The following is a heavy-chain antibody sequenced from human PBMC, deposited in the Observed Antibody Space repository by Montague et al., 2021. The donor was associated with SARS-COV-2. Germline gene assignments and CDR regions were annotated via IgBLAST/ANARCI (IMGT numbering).Heavy chain of an antibody. V-gene: IGHV4-39*07. CDR3: ARDLNEYSSSGGFDY. CDR1: GGSISSSSYY. CDR2: IYYSGST. D-gene: IGHD6-6*01. J-gene: IGHJ4*02. Sequence: ETLSLTCTVSGGSISSSSYYWGWIRQPPGKGLEWIGSIYYSGSTYYNPSLKSRVTISVDTSKNQFSLKLSSVTAADTAVYYCARDLNEYSSSGGFDYWGQGTLVTVPS.